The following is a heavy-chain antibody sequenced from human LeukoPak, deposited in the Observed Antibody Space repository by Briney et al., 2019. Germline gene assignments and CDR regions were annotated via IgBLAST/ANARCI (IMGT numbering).Heavy chain of an antibody. D-gene: IGHD6-13*01. J-gene: IGHJ4*02. CDR3: AKTRRWEIAAAGTFDY. CDR2: IGSGGGT. CDR1: GFTFSSYA. Sequence: GGSPSLSCAASGFTFSSYAMSWVRQAPGKGLEWVSAIGSGGGTYYADSVKGRFTISRDNSKNTLYLQMNSLRAEDTAVYYCAKTRRWEIAAAGTFDYWGQGTLVTVSS. V-gene: IGHV3-23*01.